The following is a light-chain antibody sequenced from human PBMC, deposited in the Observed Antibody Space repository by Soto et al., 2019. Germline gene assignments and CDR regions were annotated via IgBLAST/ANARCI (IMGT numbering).Light chain of an antibody. Sequence: QSALTQPASVSGSPGQSITISCTGTSSDVGGYNYVSWYQQHPGKAPKLTIYDVSNRPSGVSNGFSCSKSGNTASLTSSGLQAEDEADYYCRSYKSSRTWVFGGGTKLTVL. CDR3: RSYKSSRTWV. CDR1: SSDVGGYNY. J-gene: IGLJ3*02. CDR2: DVS. V-gene: IGLV2-14*01.